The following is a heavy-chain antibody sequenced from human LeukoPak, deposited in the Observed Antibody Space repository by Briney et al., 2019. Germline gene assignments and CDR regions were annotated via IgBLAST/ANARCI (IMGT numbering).Heavy chain of an antibody. CDR2: ISSSSTYI. J-gene: IGHJ4*02. V-gene: IGHV3-21*01. CDR3: AREYFDC. CDR1: GFSFNNYD. Sequence: GGSLRLSCAASGFSFNNYDMNWVRQAPGRGPEWVSSISSSSTYIYYADSVKGRFTISRDNAKNSLYLQMNSLRAEDTAVYYCAREYFDCWGQGTLVTVSS.